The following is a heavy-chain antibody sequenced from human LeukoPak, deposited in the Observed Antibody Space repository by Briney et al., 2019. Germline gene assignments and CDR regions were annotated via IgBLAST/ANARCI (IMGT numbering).Heavy chain of an antibody. Sequence: QPGGSLRLSCEASGLTFSSYDMNWVRQAPGKGLEWVAVISYDGSNKYYADSVKGRFTISRDNSKNTLYLQMNSLRAEDTAVYYCAREGRICPNTWLNWGQGTLVTVSS. CDR3: AREGRICPNTWLN. J-gene: IGHJ4*02. V-gene: IGHV3-30-3*01. CDR1: GLTFSSYD. D-gene: IGHD5-12*01. CDR2: ISYDGSNK.